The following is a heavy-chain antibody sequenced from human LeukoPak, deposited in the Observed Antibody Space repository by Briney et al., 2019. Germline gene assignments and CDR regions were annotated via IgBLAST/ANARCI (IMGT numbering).Heavy chain of an antibody. J-gene: IGHJ5*02. V-gene: IGHV1-69*05. Sequence: SVKVSCKASGGTFSSYAISWVRQAPGQGLEWMGGIIPIFGTANYAQKFQGRVTITTDESTSTAYMELSSLRSEDAAVYYCARGDQLSGGFDPWGQGTLVTVSS. CDR2: IIPIFGTA. CDR3: ARGDQLSGGFDP. CDR1: GGTFSSYA. D-gene: IGHD2-2*01.